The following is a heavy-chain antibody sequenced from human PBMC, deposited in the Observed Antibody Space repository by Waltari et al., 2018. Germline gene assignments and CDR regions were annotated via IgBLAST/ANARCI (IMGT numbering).Heavy chain of an antibody. V-gene: IGHV1-69*12. CDR2: IIPIFGTA. D-gene: IGHD3-22*01. J-gene: IGHJ4*02. Sequence: QFQLVQSGAEVKKPGSSVKVSCKASGGTFSSYAISWVRQAPGQGLEWRGGIIPIFGTANYAQKFQGRGTSTADESTSTAYMEMSRLRSEDTAGYYCAGADRSGYVCDYWGQGALVTVSS. CDR1: GGTFSSYA. CDR3: AGADRSGYVCDY.